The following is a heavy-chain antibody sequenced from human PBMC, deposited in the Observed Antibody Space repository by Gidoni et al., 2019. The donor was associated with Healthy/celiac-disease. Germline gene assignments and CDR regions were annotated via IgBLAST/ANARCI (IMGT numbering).Heavy chain of an antibody. CDR2: IYPGDSDT. CDR1: GYRFTSYW. D-gene: IGHD3-10*01. J-gene: IGHJ5*02. CDR3: ARQGATTLRGADWFDP. V-gene: IGHV5-51*01. Sequence: EVQLVQSGAEVKKPGASLKISCKGSGYRFTSYWIAWVRQMPGKGLEWMGIIYPGDSDTRYSPSSQGQVTISADKSISTAYRQWSSLKASDTAMYYCARQGATTLRGADWFDPWGQGTLVTVSS.